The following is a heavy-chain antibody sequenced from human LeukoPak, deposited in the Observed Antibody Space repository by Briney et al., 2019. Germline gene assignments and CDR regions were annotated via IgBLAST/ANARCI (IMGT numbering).Heavy chain of an antibody. D-gene: IGHD3-10*02. Sequence: GGSLRLSCTVSGFTVSSNSMSWVRQAPGKGLEWVSSITSSGRYIYYADSVKGRFTISRDNSENSLYLQMNSLRAEDTAVYYCAELGITMIGGVWGKGTTVTISS. J-gene: IGHJ6*04. CDR2: ITSSGRYI. CDR3: AELGITMIGGV. CDR1: GFTVSSNS. V-gene: IGHV3-21*01.